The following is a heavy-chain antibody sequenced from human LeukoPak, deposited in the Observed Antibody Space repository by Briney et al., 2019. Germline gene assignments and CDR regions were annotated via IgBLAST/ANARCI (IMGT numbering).Heavy chain of an antibody. V-gene: IGHV1-2*02. J-gene: IGHJ4*02. CDR1: GYTFTGYY. Sequence: ASVKVSCKASGYTFTGYYMHWVRQAPGQGLEWMGWINPNRGGTNYAQKFQGRVTMTRDTSISTAYMELSRLRSDDTAVYYCARGTGYSSRHDYWGQGTLVTVSS. CDR3: ARGTGYSSRHDY. D-gene: IGHD6-13*01. CDR2: INPNRGGT.